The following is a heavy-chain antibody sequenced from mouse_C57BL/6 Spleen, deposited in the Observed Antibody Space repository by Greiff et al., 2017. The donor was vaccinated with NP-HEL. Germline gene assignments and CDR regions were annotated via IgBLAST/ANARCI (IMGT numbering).Heavy chain of an antibody. CDR2: IYPGSGST. Sequence: QVQLKQPGAELVKPGASVKMSCKASGYTFTSYWITWVKQRPGQGLEWIGDIYPGSGSTNYNEKFKSKATLTVDTSSSTAYMQISSLTSEDSAVYYCARAAGLRGDYYFDYWGQGTTLTVSS. D-gene: IGHD1-1*01. CDR1: GYTFTSYW. V-gene: IGHV1-55*01. J-gene: IGHJ2*01. CDR3: ARAAGLRGDYYFDY.